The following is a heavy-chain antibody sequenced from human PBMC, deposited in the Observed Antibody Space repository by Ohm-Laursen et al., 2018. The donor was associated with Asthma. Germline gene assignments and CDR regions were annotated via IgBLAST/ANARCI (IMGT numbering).Heavy chain of an antibody. CDR3: ARVLGGY. CDR1: GFTFSNFA. D-gene: IGHD3-16*01. Sequence: SLRLSCAASGFTFSNFAMHWVRQAPGKGLEWVSVIYSGGSTYYADSVKGRFTISRDNSKNTLYLQMNSLRAEDTAVYYCARVLGGYWGQGTLVTVSS. J-gene: IGHJ4*02. CDR2: IYSGGST. V-gene: IGHV3-53*01.